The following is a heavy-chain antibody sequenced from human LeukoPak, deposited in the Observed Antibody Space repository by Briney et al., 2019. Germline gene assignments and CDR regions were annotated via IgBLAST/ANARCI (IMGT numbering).Heavy chain of an antibody. J-gene: IGHJ4*02. CDR3: AGGLTYYYEFREIDY. V-gene: IGHV1-2*02. CDR1: GYTFTGYY. CDR2: INPNSGGT. D-gene: IGHD3-22*01. Sequence: ASVKVSCKASGYTFTGYYMHWVRQAPGQGLEWMGWINPNSGGTNYAQKFQGRVTMTRDTSISTAYMELSRLRSDDTAVYYCAGGLTYYYEFREIDYWGQGTLVTVSS.